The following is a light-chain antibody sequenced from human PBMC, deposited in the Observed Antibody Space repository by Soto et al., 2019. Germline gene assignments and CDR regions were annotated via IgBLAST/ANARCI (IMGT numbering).Light chain of an antibody. CDR1: SSDVGVYNH. CDR2: DVS. CDR3: SSYTRSSTFV. J-gene: IGLJ1*01. Sequence: QSVLTQPASVSGSPGQSITISCTGTSSDVGVYNHVSWYQQHPGKAPKLMIYDVSNRPSGISNRFSGSKSGNTASQTISGLQAEDEADYYCSSYTRSSTFVFGTGTKLTVL. V-gene: IGLV2-14*01.